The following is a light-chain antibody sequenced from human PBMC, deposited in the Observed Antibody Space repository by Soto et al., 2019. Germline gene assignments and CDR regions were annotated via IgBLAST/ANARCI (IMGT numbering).Light chain of an antibody. CDR1: SSDVGGYNY. V-gene: IGLV2-8*01. CDR2: EVY. Sequence: QSALTQPPSASGSPGQSVTISCTGTSSDVGGYNYVSWYQKHPGKAPILLIYEVYRRPSGVPNRFSSSKSGNRASLTVSGLQAEDEADYYCSSYAGYNNFVFGTGTKVTVL. CDR3: SSYAGYNNFV. J-gene: IGLJ1*01.